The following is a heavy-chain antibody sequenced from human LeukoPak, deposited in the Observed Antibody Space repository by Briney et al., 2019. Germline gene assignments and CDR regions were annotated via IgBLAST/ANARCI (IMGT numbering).Heavy chain of an antibody. CDR3: ATKQWLAPPPDS. CDR2: INTDGTVT. D-gene: IGHD6-19*01. V-gene: IGHV3-74*01. CDR1: TFSFYENW. J-gene: IGHJ4*02. Sequence: GNLCRYGSAATFSFYENWMVWDPPAPGQGLESVSRINTDGTVTTYADSVKGRFTVSRDNADNTMFLQMNSVRDEDTAVYYCATKQWLAPPPDSWGQGTPVTVSS.